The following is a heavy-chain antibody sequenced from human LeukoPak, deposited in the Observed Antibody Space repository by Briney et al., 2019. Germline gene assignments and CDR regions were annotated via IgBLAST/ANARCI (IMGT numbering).Heavy chain of an antibody. J-gene: IGHJ4*02. Sequence: PSETLSLTCAVYGGSFSGYYWSWIRQPPGKGLEWIGEINHSGSTNYNPSLKSRVIISLDTSKSQFSLKVRYVTAADTAVYYCARGLNDSWTGENYWGQGTLVTVSS. V-gene: IGHV4-34*01. CDR2: INHSGST. D-gene: IGHD3-3*01. CDR1: GGSFSGYY. CDR3: ARGLNDSWTGENY.